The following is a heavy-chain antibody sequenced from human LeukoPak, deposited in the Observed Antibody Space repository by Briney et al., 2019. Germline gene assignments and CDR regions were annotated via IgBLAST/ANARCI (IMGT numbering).Heavy chain of an antibody. CDR1: GGSISSYY. V-gene: IGHV4-59*01. D-gene: IGHD3-22*01. CDR3: ARGIIGSSGYYLHYDAFDI. J-gene: IGHJ3*02. CDR2: IYYSGST. Sequence: QSSETLSLTCTVSGGSISSYYWSWIRQPPGKGLEWIAYIYYSGSTNYNPSLKSRVTISVDTSKNQFSLKLSSVTAADTAVYYCARGIIGSSGYYLHYDAFDIWGQGTMVTVSS.